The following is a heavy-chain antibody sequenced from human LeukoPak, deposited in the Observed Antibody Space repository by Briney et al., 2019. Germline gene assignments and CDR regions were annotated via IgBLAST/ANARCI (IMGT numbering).Heavy chain of an antibody. J-gene: IGHJ4*02. CDR2: MKQDGSEK. CDR3: AKDRYYDSSGYEDY. CDR1: GFTFSSYW. V-gene: IGHV3-7*01. D-gene: IGHD3-22*01. Sequence: PGGSLRLSCAVSGFTFSSYWMSWVRQAPGKGLEWVANMKQDGSEKDHVDSVEGRFTISRDNAKNLLYLQTNSLRAEDTAVYYCAKDRYYDSSGYEDYWGQGTLVTVSS.